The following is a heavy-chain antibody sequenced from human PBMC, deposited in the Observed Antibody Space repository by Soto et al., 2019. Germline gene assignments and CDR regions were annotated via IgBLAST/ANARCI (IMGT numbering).Heavy chain of an antibody. Sequence: PGGSLRLSCAASGFTFSTYWMTWVRQAPGEGLEWVANVSPDGSAQYYLDSVKGRFTISRDNAKNSLSLQMNSLRAEDRAVYYCARVGVWGSSRYWPDYWGQGTLVTVSS. D-gene: IGHD3-16*02. V-gene: IGHV3-7*01. J-gene: IGHJ4*02. CDR2: VSPDGSAQ. CDR1: GFTFSTYW. CDR3: ARVGVWGSSRYWPDY.